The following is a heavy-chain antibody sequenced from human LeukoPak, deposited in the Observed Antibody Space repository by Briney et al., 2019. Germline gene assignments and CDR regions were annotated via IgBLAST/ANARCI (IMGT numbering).Heavy chain of an antibody. Sequence: GGSLRLSCAASGFSFSNYNMNWVRQGPGRGLEWISYVTTSSSAIYYADSVKGRFTISRDNAKSSLYLQMDSLRDEDTAVYYCARDGGGTGGTYHHTFDLWGQGTMVTVSS. CDR2: VTTSSSAI. D-gene: IGHD1-26*01. V-gene: IGHV3-48*02. J-gene: IGHJ3*01. CDR1: GFSFSNYN. CDR3: ARDGGGTGGTYHHTFDL.